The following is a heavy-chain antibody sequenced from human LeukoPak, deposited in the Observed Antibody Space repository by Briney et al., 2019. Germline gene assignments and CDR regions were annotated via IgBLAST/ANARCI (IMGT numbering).Heavy chain of an antibody. Sequence: GGSLRLSCAASGFTFSSYSMNWVRQAPGKGLEWVSSISSSSYIYYADSVKGRFTISRDNAKNSLYLQMNSLRAEDTAVYYCAREKQLVEYAFDIWGQGTMVTVSS. CDR1: GFTFSSYS. CDR3: AREKQLVEYAFDI. V-gene: IGHV3-21*01. CDR2: ISSSSYI. J-gene: IGHJ3*02. D-gene: IGHD6-13*01.